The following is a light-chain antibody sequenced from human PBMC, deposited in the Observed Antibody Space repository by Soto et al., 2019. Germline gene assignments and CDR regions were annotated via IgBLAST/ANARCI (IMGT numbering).Light chain of an antibody. J-gene: IGKJ4*01. Sequence: EIVLTQSPGTLSLSPGERVTLSCRASQSISNNHLAWYQQKPGQAPRLLIHGTSNRATGIPDRFSGSGSGTDFTLTFSRLEPEDFAVYYCQERSNWPSLSFGGGTKVEIK. CDR1: QSISNNH. CDR3: QERSNWPSLS. V-gene: IGKV3D-20*02. CDR2: GTS.